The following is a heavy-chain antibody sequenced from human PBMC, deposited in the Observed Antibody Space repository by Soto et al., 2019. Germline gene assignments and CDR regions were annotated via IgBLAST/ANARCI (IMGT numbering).Heavy chain of an antibody. CDR2: IYPGDSDT. Sequence: LRESLKISCKGSGYSFTSYWIGWVRQMPGKGLEWMGIIYPGDSDTRYSPSFQGQVTISADKSISTAYLQWSSLKASDTAMYYCARQVVTPPGTMGMAVWGQGTTVIVYS. J-gene: IGHJ6*02. CDR3: ARQVVTPPGTMGMAV. V-gene: IGHV5-51*01. D-gene: IGHD2-21*02. CDR1: GYSFTSYW.